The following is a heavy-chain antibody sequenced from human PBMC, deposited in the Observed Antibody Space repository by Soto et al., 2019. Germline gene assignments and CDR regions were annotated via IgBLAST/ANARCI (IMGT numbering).Heavy chain of an antibody. CDR3: AGRRVDYYDSSGYYYPFDY. CDR2: ISGSGGST. D-gene: IGHD3-22*01. CDR1: GFTFSSYA. Sequence: GGSLRLSCAASGFTFSSYAMSWVRQAPGKGLEWVSAISGSGGSTYYADSVKGRFTISRDNSENTLYLQMNSLRAEDTAVYYCAGRRVDYYDSSGYYYPFDYWGQGTLVTV. V-gene: IGHV3-23*01. J-gene: IGHJ4*02.